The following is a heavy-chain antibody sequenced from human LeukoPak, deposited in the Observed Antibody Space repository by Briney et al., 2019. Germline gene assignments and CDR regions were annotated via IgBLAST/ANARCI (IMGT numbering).Heavy chain of an antibody. J-gene: IGHJ4*02. D-gene: IGHD6-13*01. V-gene: IGHV3-23*01. Sequence: PGGSLRLSCAASGFTFSSYSMNWVRQAPGKGLEWVSAISGSGGSTYYADSVKGRFTISRDNSKNTLYLQMNSLRAEDTAVYYCAKAPYSSSWARSYYFDYWGQGTLVTVSS. CDR2: ISGSGGST. CDR1: GFTFSSYS. CDR3: AKAPYSSSWARSYYFDY.